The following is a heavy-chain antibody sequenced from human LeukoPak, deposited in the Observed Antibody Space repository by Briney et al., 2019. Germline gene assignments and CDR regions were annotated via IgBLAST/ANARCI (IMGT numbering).Heavy chain of an antibody. D-gene: IGHD3-10*01. CDR2: TYYRSRWYN. V-gene: IGHV6-1*01. CDR1: GDSVSSNSAV. Sequence: SQTLSLTCAISGDSVSSNSAVWNCIRLSPSRGLEWLGRTYYRSRWYNDYPVSVKSRITISPDTSKNQFSLHLNSVTPEDTAVYYCARGQGKNWFDTWGQGTLVTVSS. CDR3: ARGQGKNWFDT. J-gene: IGHJ5*02.